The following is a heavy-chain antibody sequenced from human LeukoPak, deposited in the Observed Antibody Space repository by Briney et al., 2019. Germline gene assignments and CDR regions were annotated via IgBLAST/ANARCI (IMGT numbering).Heavy chain of an antibody. CDR3: AKDRLVKRDCSSTSCYNIDY. CDR1: GFTFDDYA. D-gene: IGHD2-2*01. CDR2: ISWDGGST. V-gene: IGHV3-43D*04. Sequence: GGSLRLSCAASGFTFDDYAMHWVRQAPGKGLEWVSLISWDGGSTYYADSVKGRFTISRDNSKNSLYLQMNSLRAEDTALYYCAKDRLVKRDCSSTSCYNIDYWRQGTLVTVSS. J-gene: IGHJ4*02.